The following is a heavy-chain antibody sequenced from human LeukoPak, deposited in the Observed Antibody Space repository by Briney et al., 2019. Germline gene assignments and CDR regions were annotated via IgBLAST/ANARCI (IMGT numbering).Heavy chain of an antibody. CDR1: GGSISSHY. V-gene: IGHV4-59*11. D-gene: IGHD2-15*01. J-gene: IGHJ3*02. CDR2: IYYSGST. CDR3: ARGRYCSADICSGGDAFDI. Sequence: SETQSLTCTVSGGSISSHYWSWIRQPPGKGLEWIGYIYYSGSTNYNPSLKSRVTISVDTSKNQFSLKLSSVTAADTAVYYCARGRYCSADICSGGDAFDIWGQGTMVSVSS.